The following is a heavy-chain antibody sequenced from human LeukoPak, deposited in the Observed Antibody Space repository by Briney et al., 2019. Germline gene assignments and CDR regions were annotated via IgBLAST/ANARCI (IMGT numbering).Heavy chain of an antibody. Sequence: GGSLRPSCAASGFTVSTNYMSWVRQAPGRGLEWVSVIYSGGNTYYADSVKGRFTISRDNSKNTLYLQMNSLRAEDTAVYYCARDSGTTVGYFDYWGQGTLVTVSS. CDR1: GFTVSTNY. CDR3: ARDSGTTVGYFDY. J-gene: IGHJ4*02. V-gene: IGHV3-66*01. D-gene: IGHD4-23*01. CDR2: IYSGGNT.